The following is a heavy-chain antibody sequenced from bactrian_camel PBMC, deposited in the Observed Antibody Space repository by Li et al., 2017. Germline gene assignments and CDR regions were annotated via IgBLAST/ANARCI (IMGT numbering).Heavy chain of an antibody. Sequence: VQLVESGGGSVQAGGSLRLSCAASGSTFGGVYLGWFRQAPGKEREGVASIHSNGDSTYYIDSVKGRFTISLDKKKNTMYLQMNSLKPEDAAMYYCAAVLRPDYGRPSAGQGTQVTVS. V-gene: IGHV3S40*01. J-gene: IGHJ4*01. CDR2: IHSNGDST. CDR1: GSTFGGVY. D-gene: IGHD4*01.